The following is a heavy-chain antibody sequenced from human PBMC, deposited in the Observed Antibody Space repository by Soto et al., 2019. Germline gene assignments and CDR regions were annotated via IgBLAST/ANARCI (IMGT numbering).Heavy chain of an antibody. CDR1: VGTFSSYS. V-gene: IGHV1-69*01. J-gene: IGHJ5*02. CDR3: ARDVAALGHWFDP. CDR2: IIPIFGTA. Sequence: QVQTGQSGAEVNNPGSSVTVSCKASVGTFSSYSISWVRQSHGQGLEQIGGIIPIFGTATYAQKFQGRVTITADESTSTAYMAGSRLRSEETSVYYCARDVAALGHWFDPWFQGTLLTASS. D-gene: IGHD6-13*01.